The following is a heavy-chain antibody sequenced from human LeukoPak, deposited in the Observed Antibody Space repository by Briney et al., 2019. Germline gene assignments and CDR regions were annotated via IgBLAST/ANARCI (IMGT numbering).Heavy chain of an antibody. CDR1: GGTFSSYA. CDR2: ISAYNGNT. CDR3: ARARYSLRFRVALDDY. Sequence: ASVKVSCKASGGTFSSYAISWVRQAPGQGLEWMGWISAYNGNTNYAQKLQGRVTMTTDTSTSTAYMELRSLRSDDTAVYYCARARYSLRFRVALDDYWGQGTLVTVSS. D-gene: IGHD3-16*01. V-gene: IGHV1-18*01. J-gene: IGHJ4*02.